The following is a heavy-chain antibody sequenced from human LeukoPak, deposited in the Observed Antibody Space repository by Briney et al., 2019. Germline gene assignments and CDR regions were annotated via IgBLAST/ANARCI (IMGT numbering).Heavy chain of an antibody. CDR2: INPNSGGT. CDR1: GYTFTGCY. Sequence: ASVKVSCKASGYTFTGCYMHWVRQAPGQGLEWMGRINPNSGGTNYAQKFQGRVTMTRDTSISTAYMELSRLRSDDTAVYYCARDLRFGGYYYYYMDVSREGTTVTVSS. CDR3: ARDLRFGGYYYYYMDV. J-gene: IGHJ6*03. D-gene: IGHD3-10*01. V-gene: IGHV1-2*06.